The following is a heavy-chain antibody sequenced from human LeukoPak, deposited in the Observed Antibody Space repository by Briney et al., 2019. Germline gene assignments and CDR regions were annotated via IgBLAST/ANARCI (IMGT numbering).Heavy chain of an antibody. D-gene: IGHD1-20*01. J-gene: IGHJ6*02. CDR3: ARGKPVTGTPDYYSYGMDV. CDR1: GFTFSSYS. CDR2: ISSSSSTI. V-gene: IGHV3-48*01. Sequence: GGSLRLSCAASGFTFSSYSMNWVRQAPGKGLEWVSYISSSSSTIYYADSVKGRFTISRDNAKSSLYLQMNSLRAEDTALYYCARGKPVTGTPDYYSYGMDVWGQGTMVTVSS.